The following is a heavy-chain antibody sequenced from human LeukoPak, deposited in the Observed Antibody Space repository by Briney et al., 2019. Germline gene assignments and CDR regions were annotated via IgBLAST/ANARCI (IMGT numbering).Heavy chain of an antibody. CDR2: IYYSEST. V-gene: IGHV4-59*01. CDR1: GGSISSYY. Sequence: PSETLSLTCTVSGGSISSYYWSWIRQPPGKGLEWIGYIYYSESTNYNPSLKSRVTISVDTSKNQFSLKLSSVTAADTAVYYCARFVRGSFGNWFDPWGQGALVTVSS. J-gene: IGHJ5*02. CDR3: ARFVRGSFGNWFDP. D-gene: IGHD2-15*01.